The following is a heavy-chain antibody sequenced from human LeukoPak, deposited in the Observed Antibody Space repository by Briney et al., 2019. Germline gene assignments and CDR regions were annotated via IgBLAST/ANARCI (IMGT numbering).Heavy chain of an antibody. CDR2: ISDDFGT. V-gene: IGHV3-23*01. CDR3: ARGNSGHCTGATCYALDY. J-gene: IGHJ4*02. Sequence: GGSLILSCAASGFTFSSYAMSFLRRAPGKGLEWVSAISDDFGTYHADSVKGRFTISRDNSRNTLYLQMTSLRAEDTAVYYCARGNSGHCTGATCYALDYWGQGTLVTVSS. D-gene: IGHD2-2*01. CDR1: GFTFSSYA.